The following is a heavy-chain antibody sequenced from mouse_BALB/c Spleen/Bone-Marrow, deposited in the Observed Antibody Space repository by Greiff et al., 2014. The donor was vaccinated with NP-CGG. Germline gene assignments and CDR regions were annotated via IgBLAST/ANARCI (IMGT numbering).Heavy chain of an antibody. V-gene: IGHV1-67*01. J-gene: IGHJ4*01. Sequence: VQLQQSGPELVRPGVSVKISCKGSGYTFTDYAMHLVKQSHAKSLEWIGVISTYSGNTNYNQKFKGKATMTVDKSSSTAYMELARLTSEDSAIYYCARPRQLGLAFYAMDYWGQGTSVTVSS. CDR3: ARPRQLGLAFYAMDY. CDR1: GYTFTDYA. CDR2: ISTYSGNT. D-gene: IGHD3-2*01.